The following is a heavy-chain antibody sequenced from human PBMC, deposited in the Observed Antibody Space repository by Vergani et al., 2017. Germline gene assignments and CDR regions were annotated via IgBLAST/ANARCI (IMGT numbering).Heavy chain of an antibody. J-gene: IGHJ6*02. CDR3: AKDQFGYYDFWSGYYTGFYYYGMDV. D-gene: IGHD3-3*01. V-gene: IGHV1-69*01. CDR1: GGTFSSYA. Sequence: QVQLVQSGAEVKKPGSSVKVSCKASGGTFSSYAISWVRQAPGQGLEWMGGIIPIFGTANYAQKFQGRVTITADESTSTAYMELSSLRSEDTAVYYCAKDQFGYYDFWSGYYTGFYYYGMDVWGQGTTVTVSS. CDR2: IIPIFGTA.